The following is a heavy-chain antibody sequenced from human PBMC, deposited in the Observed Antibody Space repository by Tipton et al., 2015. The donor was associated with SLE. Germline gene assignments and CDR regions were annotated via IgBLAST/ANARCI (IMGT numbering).Heavy chain of an antibody. CDR2: IYYSGST. Sequence: TLSLTCIVSGSSISSGSYYWSWIRQPAGKGLEWIGSIYYSGSTYYNPSLKSRVTISVDTSKNQFSLKLSSVTAADTAVYYCGRGSGSRGAFDIWGQGTMVTVSS. CDR3: GRGSGSRGAFDI. V-gene: IGHV4-39*07. J-gene: IGHJ3*02. D-gene: IGHD1-26*01. CDR1: GSSISSGSYY.